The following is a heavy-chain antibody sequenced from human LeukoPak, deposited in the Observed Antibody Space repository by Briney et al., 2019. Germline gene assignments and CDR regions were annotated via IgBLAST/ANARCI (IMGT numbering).Heavy chain of an antibody. Sequence: GGSLRLSCAASGFVFDAFSMNWVRQAPGKGLEWVASISGDSGQIYNADSVRGRFTISRDNAENSVYLEMKSLTVEDTAVYYCARDTSAVFQWLVFDHWGQGALVTVSS. V-gene: IGHV3-21*06. CDR3: ARDTSAVFQWLVFDH. CDR1: GFVFDAFS. J-gene: IGHJ4*02. CDR2: ISGDSGQI. D-gene: IGHD6-19*01.